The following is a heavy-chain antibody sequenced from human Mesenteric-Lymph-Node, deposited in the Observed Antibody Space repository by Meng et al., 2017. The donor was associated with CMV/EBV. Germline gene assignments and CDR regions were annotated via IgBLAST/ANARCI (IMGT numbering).Heavy chain of an antibody. D-gene: IGHD3-3*02. V-gene: IGHV3-7*04. CDR3: ARDLGHFLWYFDL. CDR2: IKQDGSEK. Sequence: CAASGFTVSSNYMSWVRQAPGKGLEWVANIKQDGSEKYYVDSVKGRFTISRDNAKNSLYLQMNSLRAEDTAVYYCARDLGHFLWYFDLWGRGTLVTVSS. J-gene: IGHJ2*01. CDR1: GFTVSSNY.